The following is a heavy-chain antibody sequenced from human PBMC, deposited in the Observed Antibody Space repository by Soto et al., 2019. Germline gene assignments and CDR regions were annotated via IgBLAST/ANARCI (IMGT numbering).Heavy chain of an antibody. J-gene: IGHJ5*02. V-gene: IGHV4-39*01. Sequence: SETLSLTCTVSGGSISSSSYYWGWIRQPPGKGQEWIGSIYYSGSTYYNPSLKSRVTISVDTSKNQFSLKLSSVTAADTAVYYCARQGRNPENWFDPWGQGTLVTVSS. CDR2: IYYSGST. CDR3: ARQGRNPENWFDP. CDR1: GGSISSSSYY.